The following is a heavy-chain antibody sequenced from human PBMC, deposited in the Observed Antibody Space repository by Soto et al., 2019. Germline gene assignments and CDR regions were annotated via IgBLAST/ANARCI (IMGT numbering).Heavy chain of an antibody. D-gene: IGHD3-10*01. CDR1: GYTFTAYC. CDR3: ARDMDYYYGSGTGNGNGV. V-gene: IGHV1-2*02. Sequence: QVQLVQSGAEVKKPGASVRVSCKASGYTFTAYCVQWVRQAPGQGLQWMGWINVNSGDIKYAQAVQGRVTLTRDTAISTVYMELTRLTPEDTAVYYCARDMDYYYGSGTGNGNGVSGQGTTVTV. J-gene: IGHJ6*02. CDR2: INVNSGDI.